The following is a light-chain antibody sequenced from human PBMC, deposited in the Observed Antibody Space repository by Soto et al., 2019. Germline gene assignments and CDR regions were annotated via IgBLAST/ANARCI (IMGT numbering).Light chain of an antibody. CDR2: DAS. CDR1: QGISSA. CDR3: QQFNSYPSIT. J-gene: IGKJ5*01. Sequence: AIQLTQSPSSLSASVGDRVTITCRASQGISSALAWYQQKPGKAPKLLIYDASSLDSWVPSRFSGSGSGTDVTLTISSLQPEDFATYYCQQFNSYPSITFGQGTRLEIK. V-gene: IGKV1-13*02.